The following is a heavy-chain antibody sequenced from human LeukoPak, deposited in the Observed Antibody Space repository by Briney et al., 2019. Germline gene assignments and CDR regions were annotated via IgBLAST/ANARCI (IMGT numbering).Heavy chain of an antibody. Sequence: SETLSLTCSVSGGSISSPNHDWAWIRQPPGQGLEWIGSIYYSGTTYYNLSLKSRVTLSVDTSQNQFSLQLNSVTPEDTAVYYCALVLRGSNAFDYWGQGTLVTVSS. D-gene: IGHD2/OR15-2a*01. CDR1: GGSISSPNHD. J-gene: IGHJ4*02. CDR3: ALVLRGSNAFDY. V-gene: IGHV4-39*01. CDR2: IYYSGTT.